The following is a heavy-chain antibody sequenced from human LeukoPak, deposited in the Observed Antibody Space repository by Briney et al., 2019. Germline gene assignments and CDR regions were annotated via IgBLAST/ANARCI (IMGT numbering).Heavy chain of an antibody. J-gene: IGHJ4*02. V-gene: IGHV1-69*06. CDR2: IIPIFGTA. CDR1: GGTLSSYA. Sequence: ASVKVSCKASGGTLSSYAISWVRQAPGQGLEWMGGIIPIFGTANYAQKFQGRVTITADKSTSTAYMELSSLRSEDTAVYYCARAPVWLVSPLDYWGQGTLVTVSS. D-gene: IGHD5-18*01. CDR3: ARAPVWLVSPLDY.